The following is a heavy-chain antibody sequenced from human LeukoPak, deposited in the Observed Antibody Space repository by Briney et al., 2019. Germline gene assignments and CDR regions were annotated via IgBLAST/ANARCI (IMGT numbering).Heavy chain of an antibody. CDR3: ARGSRYCSSTSCDVWFDP. V-gene: IGHV4-59*12. J-gene: IGHJ5*02. D-gene: IGHD2-2*01. Sequence: SETLSLTCTVSGGSISSYYWSWIRQPPGKGLEWIGYIYYSGSTNYNPSLKSRVTISVGTSKNQFSLKLSSVTAADTAVYYCARGSRYCSSTSCDVWFDPWGQGTLVTVSS. CDR2: IYYSGST. CDR1: GGSISSYY.